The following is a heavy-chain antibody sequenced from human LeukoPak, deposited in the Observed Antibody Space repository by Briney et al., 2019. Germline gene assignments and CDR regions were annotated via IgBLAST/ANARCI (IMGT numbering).Heavy chain of an antibody. CDR3: AGAYYVGYSYGRNHYWYFDL. Sequence: PGGSLRLSCSASGFPFSSYAMHWVRQAPGKGLEYVSAINSGSSTYYADSVKGRFTISRDNSKNTLYLQMSSLRAEDTAVYYCAGAYYVGYSYGRNHYWYFDLWGRGTLVTVSS. CDR1: GFPFSSYA. V-gene: IGHV3-64D*09. CDR2: INSGSST. D-gene: IGHD5-18*01. J-gene: IGHJ2*01.